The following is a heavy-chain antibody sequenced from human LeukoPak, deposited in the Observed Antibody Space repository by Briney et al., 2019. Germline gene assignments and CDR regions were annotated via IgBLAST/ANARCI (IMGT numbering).Heavy chain of an antibody. CDR3: ARDLSPVVRASPMGY. J-gene: IGHJ4*02. CDR1: GFTFSTYG. CDR2: ITYDGYYK. D-gene: IGHD3-10*01. V-gene: IGHV3-30*03. Sequence: PGGSLRLPRAASGFTFSTYGMHWVRQAPGKGLEWVALITYDGYYKYYSDSVKGRFTISSDTPKNTLSLQMNSLRAEDTAVYYCARDLSPVVRASPMGYWGQGTLVAVSS.